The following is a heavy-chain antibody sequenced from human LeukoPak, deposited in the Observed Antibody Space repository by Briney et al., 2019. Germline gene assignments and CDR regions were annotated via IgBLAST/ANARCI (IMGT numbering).Heavy chain of an antibody. V-gene: IGHV3-48*03. Sequence: GGSLRLSCATSGFNFNHYELNWVRQAPGKGLEWVSYISGSGSVIKYADSVRGRFTISRDATNNSLFLQMNSLRAEDTAVYYCARGDQWDLRIAYCFDSWGQGTLVTVSS. CDR3: ARGDQWDLRIAYCFDS. CDR1: GFNFNHYE. CDR2: ISGSGSVI. D-gene: IGHD1-26*01. J-gene: IGHJ5*01.